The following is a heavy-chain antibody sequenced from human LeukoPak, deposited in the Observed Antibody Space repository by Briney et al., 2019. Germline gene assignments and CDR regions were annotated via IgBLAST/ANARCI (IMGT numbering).Heavy chain of an antibody. J-gene: IGHJ3*02. CDR2: IRYDGSNE. D-gene: IGHD6-13*01. CDR1: GSTFSSYG. Sequence: GGSLRLSCAASGSTFSSYGMHWVRQAPGKGLEWVSFIRYDGSNEYYADSVRGRFTISRDNSKNSLYLQMDSLRVDDTAVYYCARDVEMFSTTWSDAFDIWGQGTMVTVSS. V-gene: IGHV3-30*02. CDR3: ARDVEMFSTTWSDAFDI.